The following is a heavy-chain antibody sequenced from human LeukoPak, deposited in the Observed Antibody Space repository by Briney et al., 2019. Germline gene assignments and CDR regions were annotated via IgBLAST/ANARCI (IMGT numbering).Heavy chain of an antibody. V-gene: IGHV3-33*01. CDR2: IWYDGSNK. J-gene: IGHJ4*02. CDR3: ARGEGQQLVFLVDY. D-gene: IGHD6-13*01. CDR1: GFTSSSYG. Sequence: PGRSLRLSCAASGFTSSSYGMHWVRQAPGKGLEWVAVIWYDGSNKYYADSVKGRFTISRDNSKNTLYLQMNSLRAEDTAVYYCARGEGQQLVFLVDYWGQGTLVTVSS.